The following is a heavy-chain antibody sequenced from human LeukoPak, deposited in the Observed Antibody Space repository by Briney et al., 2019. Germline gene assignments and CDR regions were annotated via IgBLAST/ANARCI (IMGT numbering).Heavy chain of an antibody. D-gene: IGHD3-22*01. V-gene: IGHV4-30-2*01. CDR3: ARGGITMIAHFDY. Sequence: SETLSLTCTVSGGSISSGGYYWSWIRQPPGKGLEWIGYIYHSGSTYYNPSLKSRVTISVDRSKNQFSLKLSSVTAADTAVYYCARGGITMIAHFDYWGQGTLVTVSS. CDR1: GGSISSGGYY. CDR2: IYHSGST. J-gene: IGHJ4*02.